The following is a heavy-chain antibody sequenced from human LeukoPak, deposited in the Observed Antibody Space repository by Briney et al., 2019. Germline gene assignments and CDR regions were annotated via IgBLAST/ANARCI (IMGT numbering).Heavy chain of an antibody. CDR1: GFTFSSHW. CDR2: INSDGSSI. J-gene: IGHJ4*02. Sequence: GGSLRLSCAASGFTFSSHWMHWVRQAPGKGLVWVSRINSDGSSISYADSVKGRFTISRDNAKNTLYLQMNSLRAEDTAVYYCARFKVEMATITPDYWGQGTLVTVSS. V-gene: IGHV3-74*01. D-gene: IGHD5-24*01. CDR3: ARFKVEMATITPDY.